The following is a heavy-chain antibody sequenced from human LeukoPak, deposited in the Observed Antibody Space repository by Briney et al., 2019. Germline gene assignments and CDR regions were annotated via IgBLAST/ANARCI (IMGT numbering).Heavy chain of an antibody. J-gene: IGHJ6*02. D-gene: IGHD3-16*01. CDR1: GFNFNDYF. Sequence: GGSLRLSCAASGFNFNDYFMSWVRQAPGKGLEWVSYISSDASTTIHYAEFVKGRFTISRDNAKNSLYLQMSSLRAEDAAVYYCAREGGYQYYYAMDVWGQGTTVTVSS. CDR2: ISSDASTTI. CDR3: AREGGYQYYYAMDV. V-gene: IGHV3-11*04.